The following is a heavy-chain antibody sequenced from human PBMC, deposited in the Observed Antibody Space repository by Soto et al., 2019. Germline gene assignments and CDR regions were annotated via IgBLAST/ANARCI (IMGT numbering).Heavy chain of an antibody. D-gene: IGHD5-12*01. CDR1: GFTFSSYA. CDR3: AKGTRRWLQLTWYFDL. V-gene: IGHV3-23*01. J-gene: IGHJ2*01. CDR2: ISGSGGST. Sequence: PGGSLRLCCAASGFTFSSYAMSWVRQAPGKGLEWVSAISGSGGSTYYADSVKGRFTISRDNSKNTLYLQMNSLRAEDTAVYYCAKGTRRWLQLTWYFDLWGRGTLVTVSS.